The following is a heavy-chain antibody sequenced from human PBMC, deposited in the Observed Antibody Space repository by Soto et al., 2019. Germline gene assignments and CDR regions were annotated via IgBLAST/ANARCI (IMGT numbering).Heavy chain of an antibody. J-gene: IGHJ6*02. CDR2: IIPIFGTA. V-gene: IGHV1-69*13. Sequence: ASVKVSCKASGGTFSSYAISWVRQAPGQGLEWMGGIIPIFGTANYAQKFQGRVTITADESTSTAYMELSSLRSEDTAVYYCAREAARQTNYYHYYGMDVWGQGTTVTVSS. D-gene: IGHD6-6*01. CDR3: AREAARQTNYYHYYGMDV. CDR1: GGTFSSYA.